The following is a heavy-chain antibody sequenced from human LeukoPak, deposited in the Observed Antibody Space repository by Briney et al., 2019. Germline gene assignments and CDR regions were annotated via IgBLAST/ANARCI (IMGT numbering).Heavy chain of an antibody. Sequence: GGSLRLSCAASGFTFSSYSMNWVRQAPGKGLEWVSAISGSGGSIYYADFVKGRFTMSRDNSKNTLYLQMNSLSAEDTAIYFCARGLRAYPGDVWGKGTTVTVSS. CDR2: ISGSGGSI. J-gene: IGHJ6*04. V-gene: IGHV3-23*01. CDR3: ARGLRAYPGDV. D-gene: IGHD3-10*01. CDR1: GFTFSSYS.